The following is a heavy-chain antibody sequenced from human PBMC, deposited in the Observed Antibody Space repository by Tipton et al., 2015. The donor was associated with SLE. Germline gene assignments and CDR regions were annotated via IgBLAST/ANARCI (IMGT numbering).Heavy chain of an antibody. Sequence: TLSLTCTVFDGSLSGYYWAWLRQSPGKGLEWIGEISHDGGANYNPSLESRGTLSLETSKNQFSLKLTSVTAADTAVYYCAREFLNPVTTVHYYFDLWGRGTLVTASS. J-gene: IGHJ2*01. CDR3: AREFLNPVTTVHYYFDL. V-gene: IGHV4-34*01. CDR1: DGSLSGYY. D-gene: IGHD4-11*01. CDR2: ISHDGGA.